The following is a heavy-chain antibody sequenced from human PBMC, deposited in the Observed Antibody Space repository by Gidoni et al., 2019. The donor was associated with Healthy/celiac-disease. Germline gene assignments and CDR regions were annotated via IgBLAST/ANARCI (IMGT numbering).Heavy chain of an antibody. V-gene: IGHV4-59*01. CDR3: ARDRVGATTVFDP. Sequence: QVQLQESGPGLVKPSETLSLTCTVSGGSISSYYWTWIRQPPGKGLEWIGYIYYSGSTNYNPSLKSRVTISVDTSKNQFSLKLSSVTAADTAVYYCARDRVGATTVFDPWGQGTLVTVSS. D-gene: IGHD1-26*01. CDR1: GGSISSYY. J-gene: IGHJ5*02. CDR2: IYYSGST.